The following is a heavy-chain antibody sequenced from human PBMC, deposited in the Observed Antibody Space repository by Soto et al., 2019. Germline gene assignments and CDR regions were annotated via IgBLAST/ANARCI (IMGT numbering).Heavy chain of an antibody. CDR2: ISGSGGST. J-gene: IGHJ4*02. CDR3: AKGARGSSWYPYYFDY. D-gene: IGHD6-13*01. V-gene: IGHV3-23*01. Sequence: LSLTCAASGFTFSSYAMSWVRQAPGKGLEWVSAISGSGGSTYYADSVKGRFTISRDNSKNTLYLQMNSLRAEDTAVYYCAKGARGSSWYPYYFDYWGQGTLVTVSS. CDR1: GFTFSSYA.